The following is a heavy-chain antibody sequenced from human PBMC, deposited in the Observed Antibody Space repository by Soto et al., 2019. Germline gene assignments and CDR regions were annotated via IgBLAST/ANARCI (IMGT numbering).Heavy chain of an antibody. CDR2: MSYAGSHE. J-gene: IGHJ5*02. V-gene: IGHV3-30*18. Sequence: PGGSLRLSCAASGFTFSTYSMNWVRQAPGKGLEWVAVMSYAGSHEYYADSVKGRFSISRDNSKNTLYLQMNSLRAEDTAVYFCAKDWGASGELSANWFHPWGQGTLVTVSS. CDR1: GFTFSTYS. D-gene: IGHD3-10*01. CDR3: AKDWGASGELSANWFHP.